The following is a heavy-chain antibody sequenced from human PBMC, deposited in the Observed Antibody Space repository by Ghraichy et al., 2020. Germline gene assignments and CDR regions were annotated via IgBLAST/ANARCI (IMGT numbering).Heavy chain of an antibody. CDR2: ISGSGSRT. CDR3: AKDPNGDYFGAFDI. CDR1: GYTFSNYA. Sequence: GGYLRLSCAASGYTFSNYAMSWVRQTPGKGLELVSIISGSGSRTDSADSVKGRFTISRDNSKNTLYLQMNSLRAEDTALYFCAKDPNGDYFGAFDIWGQGTVVTVSS. D-gene: IGHD4-17*01. V-gene: IGHV3-23*01. J-gene: IGHJ3*02.